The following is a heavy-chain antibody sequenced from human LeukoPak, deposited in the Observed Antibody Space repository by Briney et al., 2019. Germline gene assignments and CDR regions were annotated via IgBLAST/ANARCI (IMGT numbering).Heavy chain of an antibody. CDR1: GGTFSSYD. V-gene: IGHV1-69*01. D-gene: IGHD2-15*01. Sequence: SVKVSCKASGGTFSSYDISWVRQAPGQGLEWMGGIIPIFGTANYAQKFQGRVTITADESTSTAYMELSSLRSEDTAVYYCARVVGCSGGSCYPNYYYYYMDVWGKGTTVTISS. CDR3: ARVVGCSGGSCYPNYYYYYMDV. J-gene: IGHJ6*03. CDR2: IIPIFGTA.